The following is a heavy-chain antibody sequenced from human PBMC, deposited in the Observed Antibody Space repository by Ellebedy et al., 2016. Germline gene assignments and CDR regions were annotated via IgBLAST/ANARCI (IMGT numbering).Heavy chain of an antibody. D-gene: IGHD3-9*01. CDR3: ATGAGYYYDF. J-gene: IGHJ2*01. CDR2: INGDGSST. CDR1: GLTFSEHG. V-gene: IGHV3-74*01. Sequence: GGSLRLSXAASGLTFSEHGMHWVRQAPGKGLVWVSRINGDGSSTTYADSVKGRFTISRDNAKNTLYLQMNSLRAEDTAVYYCATGAGYYYDFWGRGTLVTVSS.